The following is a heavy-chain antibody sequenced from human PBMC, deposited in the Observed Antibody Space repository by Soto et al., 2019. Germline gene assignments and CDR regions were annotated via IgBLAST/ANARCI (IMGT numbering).Heavy chain of an antibody. D-gene: IGHD3-10*01. CDR3: ARVSCRPSGSGSCYFPYYFDY. CDR2: ISGSGGST. Sequence: GSQRLSYRASGVNFSSYAVSWVRQEPGKGLEWVSAISGSGGSTYYADSVKGRFTISRDNSKNTLYLQMNSLRAEDTAVYYCARVSCRPSGSGSCYFPYYFDYWGQGTLVTVSS. CDR1: GVNFSSYA. V-gene: IGHV3-23*01. J-gene: IGHJ4*02.